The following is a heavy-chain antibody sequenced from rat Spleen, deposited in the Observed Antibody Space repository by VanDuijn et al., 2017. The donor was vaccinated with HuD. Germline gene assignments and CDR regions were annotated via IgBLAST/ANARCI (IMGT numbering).Heavy chain of an antibody. Sequence: EVQLQESGPGLVKPSQSLSLTCSVTGYSIPSNYWGWIRKFPGNKMEWIGHISYSGSTSYNPSLKSRISITRDTSKNQFFLQLNSVTTEDTATDYCTRRYYYSSYGGVMDAWGQGASVTVSS. D-gene: IGHD1-2*01. J-gene: IGHJ4*01. CDR2: ISYSGST. V-gene: IGHV3-1*01. CDR1: GYSIPSNY. CDR3: TRRYYYSSYGGVMDA.